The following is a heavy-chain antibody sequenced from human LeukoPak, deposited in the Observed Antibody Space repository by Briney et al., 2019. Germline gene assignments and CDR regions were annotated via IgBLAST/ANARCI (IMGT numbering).Heavy chain of an antibody. V-gene: IGHV4-39*01. Sequence: SETLSLTCTVSGVSISSSNSYWGWIRQPPGKGLEWIGSIYYSGNTYYNASLKSQVSISIDTSRNQFSLKVNSVTAADTAVYYCAKHLRRRFFSRTLGFDPWGQGTLVTVSS. CDR2: IYYSGNT. CDR1: GVSISSSNSY. D-gene: IGHD3-3*01. CDR3: AKHLRRRFFSRTLGFDP. J-gene: IGHJ5*02.